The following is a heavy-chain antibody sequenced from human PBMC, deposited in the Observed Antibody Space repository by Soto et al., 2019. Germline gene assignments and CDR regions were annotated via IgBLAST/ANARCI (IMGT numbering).Heavy chain of an antibody. CDR2: LIPIFGTA. J-gene: IGHJ5*02. Sequence: QVQLVQSGAAVKKPGSSVKVSCKASGGTFSSYAITWVRQAPGQGLEWMEGLIPIFGTANYAQKFQGRVTITADESLTTAYMELSSLRSEDTAVYYCARDFPSSSSDPWGQGTLVTVSS. V-gene: IGHV1-69*01. CDR3: ARDFPSSSSDP. CDR1: GGTFSSYA.